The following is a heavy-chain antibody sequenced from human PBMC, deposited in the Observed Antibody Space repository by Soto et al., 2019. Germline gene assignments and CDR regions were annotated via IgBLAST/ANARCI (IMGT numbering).Heavy chain of an antibody. CDR1: GYTFTSYG. V-gene: IGHV1-18*04. Sequence: QVQLVQSGAEVKKPGASVKVSCKASGYTFTSYGISWVRQAPGQGLEWMGWISAYNGNTNYAQKLEGRVTMPTDKYTSTAYRELRSLRSDDAAVYYCARDVLWFGQFSVEHYWGQGTLVTVSS. CDR3: ARDVLWFGQFSVEHY. CDR2: ISAYNGNT. J-gene: IGHJ4*02. D-gene: IGHD3-10*01.